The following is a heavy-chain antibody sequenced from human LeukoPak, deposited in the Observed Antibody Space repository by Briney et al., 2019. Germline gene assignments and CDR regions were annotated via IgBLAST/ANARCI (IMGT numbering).Heavy chain of an antibody. J-gene: IGHJ6*03. CDR1: GYTFTSYY. V-gene: IGHV1-46*01. CDR2: INPSGGST. D-gene: IGHD2-2*01. Sequence: ASVKVSCKASGYTFTSYYMHWVRQAPGQGLEWMGIINPSGGSTSYAQKFQGRVTMTRDTSTSTVYMELSSLRSEDTAVYYCASHDCSSTSCHRDYYYMDVWGKGTTVTVSS. CDR3: ASHDCSSTSCHRDYYYMDV.